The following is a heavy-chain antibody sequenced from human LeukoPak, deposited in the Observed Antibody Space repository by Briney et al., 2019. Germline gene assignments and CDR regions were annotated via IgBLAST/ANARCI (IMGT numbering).Heavy chain of an antibody. V-gene: IGHV3-7*05. CDR1: GFTFSSYW. J-gene: IGHJ5*02. CDR2: IKQDGSEK. D-gene: IGHD2-15*01. CDR3: TRPLGYCSGGSCYSRDNWFDP. Sequence: GGSLRLSCAASGFTFSSYWMSWVRQAPGKGLEWVANIKQDGSEKYYVDSVKGRFTISRDNAKNSLYLQMNSLKTEDTAVYYCTRPLGYCSGGSCYSRDNWFDPWGQGTLVTVSS.